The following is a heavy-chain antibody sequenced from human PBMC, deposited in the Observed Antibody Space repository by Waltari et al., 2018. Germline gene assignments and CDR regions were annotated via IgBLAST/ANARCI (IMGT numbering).Heavy chain of an antibody. J-gene: IGHJ5*02. Sequence: QVQLVQSGAEVKKPGSSVKVSCKASGGPFSSYAIRWVRTAPGQGLEWMGGIIPILGIANYAQKFQGRVTITADESTSTAYMELSSLRSEDTAVYYCARAGAMYYYDSSGYPWGQGTLVTVSS. CDR1: GGPFSSYA. CDR3: ARAGAMYYYDSSGYP. D-gene: IGHD3-22*01. CDR2: IIPILGIA. V-gene: IGHV1-69*04.